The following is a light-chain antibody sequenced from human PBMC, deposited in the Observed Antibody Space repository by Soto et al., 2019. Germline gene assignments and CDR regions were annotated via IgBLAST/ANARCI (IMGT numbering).Light chain of an antibody. V-gene: IGKV1-5*03. CDR1: QSISTW. Sequence: DIQMTQSPSTLSASVGDRVTITCRASQSISTWLAWYQQKPGKAPNLLIYKASSLESGVPSRFSGSGSGTDFTLTISSLQPHDSATYYCQQYNSYPWTFGQGTKVDIK. J-gene: IGKJ1*01. CDR2: KAS. CDR3: QQYNSYPWT.